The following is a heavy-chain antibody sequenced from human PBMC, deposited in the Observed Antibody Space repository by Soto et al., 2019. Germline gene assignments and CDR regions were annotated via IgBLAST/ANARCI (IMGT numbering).Heavy chain of an antibody. V-gene: IGHV3-23*01. D-gene: IGHD3-16*02. CDR2: ISGRGGST. CDR3: AKARGGGNYQQEIDY. J-gene: IGHJ4*02. CDR1: GFTFSSYA. Sequence: GGSLRLSCAASGFTFSSYAMSWVRQAPGKGLEWVSAISGRGGSTYYADSVKGRFTISRDNSKNTLYLQMSSLGAEDTAVYYCAKARGGGNYQQEIDYWGQGTLVTVSS.